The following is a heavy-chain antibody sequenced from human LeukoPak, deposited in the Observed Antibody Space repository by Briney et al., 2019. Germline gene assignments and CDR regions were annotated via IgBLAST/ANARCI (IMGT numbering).Heavy chain of an antibody. CDR2: INHSGST. CDR3: ATNNLYYFDY. V-gene: IGHV4-34*01. CDR1: GGSFSGYY. Sequence: SETLSLTCAVYGGSFSGYYWSWIRQPPGKGLEWIGEINHSGSTNYNPSLKSRVTMSVDTSKNQFSLKLSSVTAADTAVYYCATNNLYYFDYWGQGTLVTVSS. D-gene: IGHD2-8*01. J-gene: IGHJ4*02.